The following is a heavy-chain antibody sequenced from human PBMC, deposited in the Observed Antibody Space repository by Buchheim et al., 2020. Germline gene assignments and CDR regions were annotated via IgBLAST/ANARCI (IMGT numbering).Heavy chain of an antibody. D-gene: IGHD6-13*01. Sequence: QVQLVQSGAEVKKPGSSVKVSCKASGGTFSSYAISWVRQAPGQGLEWMGGIIPIFGTVNYAQKFQGRVTITADESTSTAYMELSSLRSEDTAVYYCARDTGEDSSSWWPYYYYGMDVWGQGTT. CDR2: IIPIFGTV. CDR1: GGTFSSYA. CDR3: ARDTGEDSSSWWPYYYYGMDV. V-gene: IGHV1-69*01. J-gene: IGHJ6*02.